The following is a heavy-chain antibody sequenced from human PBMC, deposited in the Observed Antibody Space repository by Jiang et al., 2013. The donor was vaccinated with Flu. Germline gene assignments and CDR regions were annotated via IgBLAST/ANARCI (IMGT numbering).Heavy chain of an antibody. CDR2: TYYRSKWYN. Sequence: DSVSSNSVAWNWIRQLPSRGLEWLGRTYYRSKWYNNYAVSVKSRITINPDTSKNQFSLQLNSVTPDDTAVYYCARTTGWFDCWGQGTLVTVSS. D-gene: IGHD6-19*01. CDR1: DSVSSNSVA. V-gene: IGHV6-1*01. J-gene: IGHJ4*02. CDR3: ARTTGWFDC.